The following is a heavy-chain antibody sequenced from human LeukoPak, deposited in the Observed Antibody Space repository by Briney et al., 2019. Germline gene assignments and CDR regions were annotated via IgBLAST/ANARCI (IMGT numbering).Heavy chain of an antibody. CDR2: IYYSGST. D-gene: IGHD3-22*01. CDR1: GGSISSGGYY. J-gene: IGHJ4*02. Sequence: SQTLSLTCTVSGGSISSGGYYWSWIRQHPGKGLEWIGYIYYSGSTYYNPSLKSRVTKSVDTSKNQFSLKLSSVTAADTAVYYCARAVATYYYDSSGYYLDYWGQGTLVTVSS. V-gene: IGHV4-31*03. CDR3: ARAVATYYYDSSGYYLDY.